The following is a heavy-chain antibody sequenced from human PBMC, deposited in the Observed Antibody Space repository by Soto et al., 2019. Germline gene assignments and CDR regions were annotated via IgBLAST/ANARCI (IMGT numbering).Heavy chain of an antibody. CDR1: GFTFSSYG. J-gene: IGHJ6*02. CDR2: IWYDGSNK. V-gene: IGHV3-33*01. Sequence: QVQLVESGGGVVQPGRSLRRSCAASGFTFSSYGMHWVRQAPGKGLEWVAVIWYDGSNKYYADSVKGRFTISRDNSKNTLYLQMNSLRAEDTAVYYCARGLAPGYYYYYGMDVWGQGTTVTVSS. CDR3: ARGLAPGYYYYYGMDV. D-gene: IGHD3-16*01.